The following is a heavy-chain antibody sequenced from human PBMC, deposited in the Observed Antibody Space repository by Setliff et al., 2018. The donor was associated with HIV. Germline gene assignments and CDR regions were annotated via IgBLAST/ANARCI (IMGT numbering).Heavy chain of an antibody. CDR2: IYENDYT. D-gene: IGHD3-10*01. V-gene: IGHV4-59*01. Sequence: SETLSLTCIVSGGSMNNYYWNWVRQTPGKGLEWIGDIYENDYTHYTVSLRSQVTISMDTSKNQFSLTLRSVTAADRAIYYCARAQMHRGVVAWSLYYFDYWGQGALVTVSS. CDR3: ARAQMHRGVVAWSLYYFDY. J-gene: IGHJ4*02. CDR1: GGSMNNYY.